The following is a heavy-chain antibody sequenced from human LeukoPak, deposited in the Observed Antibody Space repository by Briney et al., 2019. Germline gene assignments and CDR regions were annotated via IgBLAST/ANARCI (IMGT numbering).Heavy chain of an antibody. CDR1: GGTFNSYA. J-gene: IGHJ5*02. Sequence: SVKVSCKASGGTFNSYAISWVRQAPGQGLEWMGRIIPIFGTANYAQKFQGRVTITTDESTSTAYMELSSLRSEDMAVYYCASSVPAAVTFDPWGQGTLVTVSS. CDR3: ASSVPAAVTFDP. D-gene: IGHD2-2*01. CDR2: IIPIFGTA. V-gene: IGHV1-69*05.